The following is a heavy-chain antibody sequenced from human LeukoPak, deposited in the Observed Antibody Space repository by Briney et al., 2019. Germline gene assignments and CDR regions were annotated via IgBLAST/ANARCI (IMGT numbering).Heavy chain of an antibody. V-gene: IGHV4-59*01. CDR2: IYYSGST. D-gene: IGHD1-26*01. CDR1: GGSMSSYY. Sequence: PSETLSLTCTVSGGSMSSYYWSWIRQPPGKGLEWIGYIYYSGSTNYKPSLKSRVTISVDTSKNQFSLKLSSVTAADTAVYYCAGVSIGGATYDYWGQGTLVTVSS. CDR3: AGVSIGGATYDY. J-gene: IGHJ4*02.